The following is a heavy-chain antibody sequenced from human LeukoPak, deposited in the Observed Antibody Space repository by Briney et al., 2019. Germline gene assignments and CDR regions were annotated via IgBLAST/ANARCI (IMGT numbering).Heavy chain of an antibody. J-gene: IGHJ4*02. Sequence: ASVTVSCKASGYTFTSSALNWVRQAPGQGLEWMGWINTNTGNPTYAQGFTGRFVFSLDTPVSTAYLHISSLEAEDTAIYYCATDLKKGDSGCFDYWGQGTLVTVSS. V-gene: IGHV7-4-1*02. CDR1: GYTFTSSA. CDR2: INTNTGNP. D-gene: IGHD6-19*01. CDR3: ATDLKKGDSGCFDY.